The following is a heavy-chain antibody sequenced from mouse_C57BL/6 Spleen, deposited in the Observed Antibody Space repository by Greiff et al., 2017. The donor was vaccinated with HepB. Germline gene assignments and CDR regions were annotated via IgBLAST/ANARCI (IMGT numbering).Heavy chain of an antibody. CDR1: GYTFTDYY. D-gene: IGHD2-5*01. CDR2: INPYNGGT. CDR3: ANSNYVGWFAY. Sequence: EVQLQQSGPVLVKPGASVKMSCKASGYTFTDYYMNWVKQSHGKSLEWIGVINPYNGGTSYNQKFKGKATLTVDKSSSTAYMELTSLTSEDSAVYYCANSNYVGWFAYWGQGTLVTVSA. V-gene: IGHV1-19*01. J-gene: IGHJ3*01.